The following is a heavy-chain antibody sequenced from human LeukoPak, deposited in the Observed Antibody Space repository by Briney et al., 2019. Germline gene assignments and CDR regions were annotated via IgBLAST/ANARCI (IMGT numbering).Heavy chain of an antibody. CDR1: GFTFSSYS. Sequence: PGGSLRLSCAASGFTFSSYSMNWVRQAPGKGLEWVSSISSSSSYIYYADSVKGRFTISRDNAKNSLYLQMNSLRAEDTAVYYCARDRFGGSGSYGDAFDIWGQGTMVTVSS. V-gene: IGHV3-21*01. D-gene: IGHD3-10*01. J-gene: IGHJ3*02. CDR2: ISSSSSYI. CDR3: ARDRFGGSGSYGDAFDI.